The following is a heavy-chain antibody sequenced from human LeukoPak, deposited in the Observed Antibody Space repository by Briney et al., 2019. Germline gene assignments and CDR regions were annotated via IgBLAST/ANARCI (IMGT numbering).Heavy chain of an antibody. CDR3: ARDGADYNYYYGMDV. V-gene: IGHV3-7*03. CDR2: IKQDGSEK. Sequence: HAGGSLRLSCAASGFTFSSYWMSWVRQAPGKGLEWVANIKQDGSEKYYVDSVRGRFTISRDNAKNSLYLQMNSLRAEDTAVYYCARDGADYNYYYGMDVWGQGTTVTVSS. D-gene: IGHD1-26*01. J-gene: IGHJ6*02. CDR1: GFTFSSYW.